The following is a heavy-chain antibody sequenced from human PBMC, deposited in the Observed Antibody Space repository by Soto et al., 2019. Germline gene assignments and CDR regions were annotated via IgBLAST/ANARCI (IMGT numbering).Heavy chain of an antibody. J-gene: IGHJ4*02. D-gene: IGHD3-22*01. V-gene: IGHV3-23*01. CDR2: ISGSGGST. CDR3: AKDRAYYYDSSGYYCDY. CDR1: GFTFSSYA. Sequence: GGSLRLSCAASGFTFSSYAMSWVRQAPGKGLEWVSAISGSGGSTYYADSVKGRFTISRDNSKNTLYLQMNSLRAEDTAVYYCAKDRAYYYDSSGYYCDYWGQGTLVTVSS.